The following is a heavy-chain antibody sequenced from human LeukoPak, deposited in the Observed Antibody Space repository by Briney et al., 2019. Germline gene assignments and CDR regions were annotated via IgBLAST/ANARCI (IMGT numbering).Heavy chain of an antibody. CDR3: ARDLGDTAMTLPPFDY. CDR1: GGTFSSYA. Sequence: ASVKVSCKASGGTFSSYAISWVREAPGQGLEWMGRIIPILGIANYAQKFQGRVTITADKSTSTAYMELSSLRSEDTAVYYCARDLGDTAMTLPPFDYWGQGTLVTVSS. CDR2: IIPILGIA. D-gene: IGHD5-18*01. V-gene: IGHV1-69*04. J-gene: IGHJ4*02.